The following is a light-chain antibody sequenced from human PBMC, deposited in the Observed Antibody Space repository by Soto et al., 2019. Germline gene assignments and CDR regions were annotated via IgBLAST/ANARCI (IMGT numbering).Light chain of an antibody. CDR2: GNS. CDR3: QSYDSSLRGV. J-gene: IGLJ3*02. CDR1: SSNIGAGYD. V-gene: IGLV1-40*01. Sequence: QSVLTQPPSVSGAPGQRVTISCTGSSSNIGAGYDVHWYQQLPVTAPKLLIYGNSNRPSGVPDRFSGSKSGTSATLAITGLQAEDEADYYWQSYDSSLRGVFGGGTKLTVL.